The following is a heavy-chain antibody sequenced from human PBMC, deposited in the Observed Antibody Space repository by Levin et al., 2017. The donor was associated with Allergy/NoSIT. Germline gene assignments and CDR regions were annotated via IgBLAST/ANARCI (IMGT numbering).Heavy chain of an antibody. V-gene: IGHV3-30*18. D-gene: IGHD3-16*01. CDR3: ANMGGSGELIHYGMDV. CDR1: GFTFSSYG. Sequence: GESLKISCAASGFTFSSYGMHWVRQAPGKGLEWVAVISYDGSNKYYADSVKGRFTISRDNSKNTLYLQMNSLRAEDTAVYYCANMGGSGELIHYGMDVWGQGTTVTVSS. CDR2: ISYDGSNK. J-gene: IGHJ6*02.